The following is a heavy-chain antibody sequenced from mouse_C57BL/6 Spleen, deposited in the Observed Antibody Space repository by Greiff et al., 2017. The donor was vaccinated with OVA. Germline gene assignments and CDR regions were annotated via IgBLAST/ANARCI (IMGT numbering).Heavy chain of an antibody. CDR3: ARSVLLRYQRAFFDY. V-gene: IGHV1-50*01. CDR1: GYTFTSYC. J-gene: IGHJ2*01. D-gene: IGHD1-1*01. Sequence: QVQLQQPGAELVKPGASVKLSCKASGYTFTSYCMPWVKQRPGMGLEWIGEIDPSDSYTNYNQKFKGKATLTVDTSSSTAYRQLSSLTSEDSAVYYCARSVLLRYQRAFFDYWGQGTTLTVSS. CDR2: IDPSDSYT.